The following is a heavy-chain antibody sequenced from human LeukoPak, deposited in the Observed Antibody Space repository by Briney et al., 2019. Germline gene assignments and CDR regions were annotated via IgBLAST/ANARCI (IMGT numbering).Heavy chain of an antibody. CDR3: LTSSFDH. J-gene: IGHJ4*02. Sequence: GGSLRLSCAASGFTLGDYDIHWVRQAPGKGPEWVSSISSNSDSIAYAEPMKGRFTVSRDNTINSLYLQMDSLRVEDTALYYCLTSSFDHWGQGTLVTVSS. CDR2: ISSNSDSI. V-gene: IGHV3-9*01. CDR1: GFTLGDYD.